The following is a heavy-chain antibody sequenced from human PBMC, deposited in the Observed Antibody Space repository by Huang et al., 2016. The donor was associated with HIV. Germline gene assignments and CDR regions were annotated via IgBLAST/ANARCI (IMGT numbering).Heavy chain of an antibody. CDR3: ARDGPEYSNYLDF. Sequence: EIQLMEAGGGLVRPGGSLRLSCGVSGFTFDGFWMSWVRQAPGKGLEWVANINQDGSDTYYVESGRGRFTISRDNSKNSLYLQMNGLTDEDAAVYYCARDGPEYSNYLDFWGPGTLVTV. D-gene: IGHD4-4*01. J-gene: IGHJ4*02. V-gene: IGHV3-7*01. CDR1: GFTFDGFW. CDR2: INQDGSDT.